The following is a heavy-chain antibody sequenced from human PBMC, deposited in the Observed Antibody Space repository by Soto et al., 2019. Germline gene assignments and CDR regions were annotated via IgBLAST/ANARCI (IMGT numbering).Heavy chain of an antibody. D-gene: IGHD4-17*01. CDR3: AREHDGDEETYYYYGMDV. Sequence: QVQVVQSGAEVKKPGASVKVSCKASGYTFTSYAMHWVRQAPGQRLEWMGWINAGNGYTKYSQKFQGRVTITRDTAASKAYRERSSLRAEDPAVYYCAREHDGDEETYYYYGMDVWGQGTTVTVSS. J-gene: IGHJ6*02. V-gene: IGHV1-3*01. CDR2: INAGNGYT. CDR1: GYTFTSYA.